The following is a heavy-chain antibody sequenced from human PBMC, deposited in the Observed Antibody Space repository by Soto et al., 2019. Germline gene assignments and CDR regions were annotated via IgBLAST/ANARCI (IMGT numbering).Heavy chain of an antibody. J-gene: IGHJ2*01. Sequence: QVQLQQWGTGLLKPSETLSLTCAVYGESFSGYYWSWIRQPPGKGLEWIGEINHSGRTNYNPSLKSRVTISVDTSKNQFSLKLSSVTAADTAVYYCARESLIRYFDRLKHRNWYFDLWGRGTLVTVSS. D-gene: IGHD3-9*01. CDR3: ARESLIRYFDRLKHRNWYFDL. CDR2: INHSGRT. V-gene: IGHV4-34*01. CDR1: GESFSGYY.